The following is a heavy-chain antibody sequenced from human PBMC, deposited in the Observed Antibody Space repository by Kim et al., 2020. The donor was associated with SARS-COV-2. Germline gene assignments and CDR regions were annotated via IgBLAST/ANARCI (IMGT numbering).Heavy chain of an antibody. CDR1: GFTFGDYF. CDR3: VRHAAISATSWFDP. V-gene: IGHV3-11*01. D-gene: IGHD2-15*01. Sequence: GGSLRLSCAASGFTFGDYFMSWIRQAPGKGPEWLSYATPSGDLVHHADSVKGRFTMSRDNAKSSLSLQMNSLRADDTAIYYCVRHAAISATSWFDPWGQG. J-gene: IGHJ5*02. CDR2: ATPSGDLV.